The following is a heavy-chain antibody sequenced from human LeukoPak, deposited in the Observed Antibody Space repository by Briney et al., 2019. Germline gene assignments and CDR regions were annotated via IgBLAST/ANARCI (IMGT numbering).Heavy chain of an antibody. Sequence: ASVKVSCKASGYTFTSYDINWVRQAPGQGLEWMGGIIPIFGTANYAQKFQGRVTITADESTSTAYMELSSLRSEDTAVYYCARGKERMSSGVYDYWGQGTLVTVSS. J-gene: IGHJ4*02. CDR2: IIPIFGTA. CDR1: GYTFTSYD. V-gene: IGHV1-69*13. D-gene: IGHD3/OR15-3a*01. CDR3: ARGKERMSSGVYDY.